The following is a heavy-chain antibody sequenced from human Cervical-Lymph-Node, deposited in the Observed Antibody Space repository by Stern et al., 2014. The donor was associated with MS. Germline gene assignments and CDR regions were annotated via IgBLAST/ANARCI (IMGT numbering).Heavy chain of an antibody. CDR1: GYTFASYC. CDR3: ARPGGRDY. D-gene: IGHD1-14*01. V-gene: IGHV5-51*01. J-gene: IGHJ4*02. Sequence: VHLVQSGAEVKKPGDSLKISCKGSGYTFASYCIGWVRQMTGKGLELIGIIYPCDADTRYSPSLQGPVTMSVDKTISTAYLQWSSLKAADTAMYYCARPGGRDYWGQGTLVTVSS. CDR2: IYPCDADT.